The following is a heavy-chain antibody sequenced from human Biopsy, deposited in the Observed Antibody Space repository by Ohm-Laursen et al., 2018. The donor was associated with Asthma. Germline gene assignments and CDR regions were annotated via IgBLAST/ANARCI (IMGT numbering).Heavy chain of an antibody. J-gene: IGHJ4*02. D-gene: IGHD6-13*01. CDR1: GFNFHNYG. V-gene: IGHV3-30*18. CDR3: AKDRVAGRSYYFDY. Sequence: SLRLSCAAPGFNFHNYGMNCVRRAPGKGLEWVAQILFDGRKINYPDSVKGRFTISRDNSKNMVYLQMNSLRPEDTAVYYCAKDRVAGRSYYFDYWGQGSLVSVSS. CDR2: ILFDGRKI.